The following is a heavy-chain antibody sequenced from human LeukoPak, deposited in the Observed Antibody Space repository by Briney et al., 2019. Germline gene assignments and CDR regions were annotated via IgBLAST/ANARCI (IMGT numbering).Heavy chain of an antibody. Sequence: SETLSPTCTVSGGSINSDYWSWIRQSPGKGLEWIGYIYNSGSTNYKSSLRSRVTISLDTSKNQFSLNLSSVTAADTAVYYCARRAFTVNWGFDYWGQGTLVTVSS. CDR3: ARRAFTVNWGFDY. CDR2: IYNSGST. CDR1: GGSINSDY. D-gene: IGHD7-27*01. V-gene: IGHV4-59*08. J-gene: IGHJ4*02.